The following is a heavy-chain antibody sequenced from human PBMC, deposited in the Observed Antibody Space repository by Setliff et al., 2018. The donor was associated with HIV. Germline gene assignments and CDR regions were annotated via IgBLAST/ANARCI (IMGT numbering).Heavy chain of an antibody. CDR1: GGSISSHY. V-gene: IGHV4-59*11. CDR2: IYYSGST. D-gene: IGHD3-10*01. Sequence: SETLSLTCTVSGGSISSHYWSWIRQPPGKGLEWIGSIYYSGSTNYNPSLKSRVTISVDTSKNQFSLKLSSVTAADTAVYYCAGVNFFYASGSHTRDLDYWGQGTLVTVSS. CDR3: AGVNFFYASGSHTRDLDY. J-gene: IGHJ4*02.